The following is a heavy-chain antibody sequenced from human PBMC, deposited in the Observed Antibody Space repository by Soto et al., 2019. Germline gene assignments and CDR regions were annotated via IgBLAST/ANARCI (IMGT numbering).Heavy chain of an antibody. V-gene: IGHV4-38-2*02. D-gene: IGHD5-18*01. J-gene: IGHJ6*02. CDR3: ARDHTAMAPTPYYGMDV. CDR1: GYSISSGYY. Sequence: SETLSLTCAVSGYSISSGYYWGWIRQPPGKGLEWIGTIYHSGSTYYNPSLKTRVTISVDTSKNQFSLKLSSVTAADTAVYYCARDHTAMAPTPYYGMDVWGQGTTVTVSS. CDR2: IYHSGST.